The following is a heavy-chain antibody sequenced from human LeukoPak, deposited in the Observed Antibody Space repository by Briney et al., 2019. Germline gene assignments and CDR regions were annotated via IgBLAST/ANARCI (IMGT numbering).Heavy chain of an antibody. J-gene: IGHJ4*02. D-gene: IGHD4-23*01. CDR1: GGSISSGGYY. CDR2: IYYSGST. V-gene: IGHV4-31*03. Sequence: SETLSLTCTVSGGSISSGGYYWSWIRQHPGKGLEWIGYIYYSGSTYYNPSLKSRVTISVDTSKNQFSLKLSSVTAADTAVYSCAREPSRDGGDYFDYWGQGTLVTVSS. CDR3: AREPSRDGGDYFDY.